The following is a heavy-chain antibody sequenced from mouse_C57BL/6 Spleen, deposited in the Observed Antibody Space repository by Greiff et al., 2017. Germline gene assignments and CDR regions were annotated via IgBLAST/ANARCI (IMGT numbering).Heavy chain of an antibody. CDR1: GFSLTSYG. J-gene: IGHJ3*01. V-gene: IGHV2-9*01. D-gene: IGHD3-2*01. Sequence: VNVVESGPGLVAPSQSLSITCTVSGFSLTSYGVDWVRQPPGKGLEWLGVIWGGGSTNYNSALMSRLSISKDNSKSQVCLKRNSLQTDDTAMYYCANLRQAGAYWGQGTLVTVAA. CDR3: ANLRQAGAY. CDR2: IWGGGST.